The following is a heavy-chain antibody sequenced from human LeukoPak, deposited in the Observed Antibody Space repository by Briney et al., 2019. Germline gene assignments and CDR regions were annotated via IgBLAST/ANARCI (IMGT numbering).Heavy chain of an antibody. J-gene: IGHJ6*02. CDR2: IIPIFGTA. CDR1: GGTFSSYA. CDR3: ARDLDGIAAAANYGMDV. D-gene: IGHD6-13*01. Sequence: SVKVSCKASGGTFSSYAISWVRQAPGQGLEWMGGIIPIFGTANYAQKFQGRVTITADESTSTAYMELSSLRSEDTAVYYCARDLDGIAAAANYGMDVWGQGTTVTVSS. V-gene: IGHV1-69*13.